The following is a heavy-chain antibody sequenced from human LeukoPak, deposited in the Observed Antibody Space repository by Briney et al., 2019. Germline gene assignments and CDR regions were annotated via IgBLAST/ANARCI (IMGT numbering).Heavy chain of an antibody. J-gene: IGHJ3*02. CDR3: ATHTPHSNSRDALDI. Sequence: ASVKVSCNVSGYTLTELSMHWVRQAPGKGLEWMGGVDPEDGETIYAQKFQGRVTMTEDTSTDTAYMELSSLRSEDTAVYYCATHTPHSNSRDALDIWGQGTMVTVSS. V-gene: IGHV1-24*01. D-gene: IGHD4-23*01. CDR1: GYTLTELS. CDR2: VDPEDGET.